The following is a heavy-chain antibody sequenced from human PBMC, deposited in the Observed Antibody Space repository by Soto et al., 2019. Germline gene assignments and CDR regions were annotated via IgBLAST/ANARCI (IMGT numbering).Heavy chain of an antibody. CDR3: ARSEMATTVFDY. D-gene: IGHD5-12*01. CDR2: IIPIFGTA. Sequence: SVKVSCKASGGTFSSYAISWVRQAPGQGLEWMGGIIPIFGTANYAQKFQGRVTITADESTSTAYMELSSLRSEDTAVYYCARSEMATTVFDYWGQGTLVTVS. V-gene: IGHV1-69*13. CDR1: GGTFSSYA. J-gene: IGHJ4*02.